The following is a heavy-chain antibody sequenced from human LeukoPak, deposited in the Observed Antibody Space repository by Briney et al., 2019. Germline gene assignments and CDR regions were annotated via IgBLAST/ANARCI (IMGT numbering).Heavy chain of an antibody. J-gene: IGHJ4*02. CDR1: GFTFSSYS. CDR2: ISSSSSYI. CDR3: ARDWELLGGYFDY. V-gene: IGHV3-21*01. D-gene: IGHD1-26*01. Sequence: PGGSLRLSCAASGFTFSSYSMNWVRQAPGKGLEWVSSISSSSSYIYYADSVKGRFTISRDNAKNSLYLQMNSLRAEDTAVYYCARDWELLGGYFDYWGQGTLVTFSS.